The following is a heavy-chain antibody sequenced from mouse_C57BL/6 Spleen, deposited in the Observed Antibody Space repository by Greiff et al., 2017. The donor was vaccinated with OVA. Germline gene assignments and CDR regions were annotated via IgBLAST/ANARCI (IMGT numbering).Heavy chain of an antibody. CDR1: GYTFTDYN. Sequence: EVQLQQSGPELVKPGASVKIPCKASGYTFTDYNMDWVKQSHGKSLEWIGDINPNNGGTIYNQKFKGKATLTVDKSSSTAYMELRSLTSEDTAVYYCARSRYYGSRKNWYCDVWGTGTTVTVSS. D-gene: IGHD1-1*01. CDR3: ARSRYYGSRKNWYCDV. J-gene: IGHJ1*03. CDR2: INPNNGGT. V-gene: IGHV1-18*01.